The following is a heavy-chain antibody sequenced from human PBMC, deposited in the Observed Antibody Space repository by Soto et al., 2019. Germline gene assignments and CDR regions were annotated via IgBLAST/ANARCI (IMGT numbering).Heavy chain of an antibody. CDR3: ARDNSSWYYDY. J-gene: IGHJ4*02. D-gene: IGHD6-13*01. Sequence: LRLSCAASGFTFSDYYMSWIRQAPGKGLEWVSYISGSGSRIHNADSVKGRFTISRDNAKNSVFLQMNSLRAEDTAIYYCARDNSSWYYDYWGQGALVTVSS. CDR1: GFTFSDYY. V-gene: IGHV3-11*01. CDR2: ISGSGSRI.